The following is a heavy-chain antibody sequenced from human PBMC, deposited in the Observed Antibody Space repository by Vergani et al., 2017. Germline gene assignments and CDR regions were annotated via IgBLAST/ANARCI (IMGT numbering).Heavy chain of an antibody. CDR3: AKESPGKGSGWPYFDY. D-gene: IGHD6-19*01. CDR2: ISWNSGRI. V-gene: IGHV3-9*01. CDR1: GFTFDDYA. Sequence: DVQLVESGGGLVQPGRSLRLSCAASGFTFDDYAMHWVRQAPGKGLDWVSGISWNSGRIGYADSVKGRFTISRDNAKNALYLQMNSLRAEDTAVYYCAKESPGKGSGWPYFDYWGQGTLVTVSS. J-gene: IGHJ4*02.